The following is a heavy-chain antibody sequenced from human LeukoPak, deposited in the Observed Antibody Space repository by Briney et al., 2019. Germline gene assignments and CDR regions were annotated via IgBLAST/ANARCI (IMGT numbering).Heavy chain of an antibody. CDR1: GYTFTSYY. D-gene: IGHD1-1*01. Sequence: GASVKVSCXASGYTFTSYYVHWVRQAPGQGLEWMGMINPSGGSTSYAQKFQGRVAMARDTSTSTVYMELSSLRSEDTAVYYCARQLEFGYYYYMDVWGKGNTVTVSS. V-gene: IGHV1-46*03. CDR2: INPSGGST. CDR3: ARQLEFGYYYYMDV. J-gene: IGHJ6*03.